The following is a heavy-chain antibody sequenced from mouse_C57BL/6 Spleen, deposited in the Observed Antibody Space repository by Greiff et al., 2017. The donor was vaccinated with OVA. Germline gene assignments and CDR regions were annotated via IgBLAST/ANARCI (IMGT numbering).Heavy chain of an antibody. CDR3: ARDSNYWYFDV. CDR2: INPGSGGT. V-gene: IGHV1-54*01. Sequence: QVQLKESGAELVRPGTSVKVSCKASGYAFTNYLIEWVKQRPGQGLEWIGVINPGSGGTKYNAKFKGKATLTADKSSSTSYMQLSSLTAEDSAVYFCARDSNYWYFDVWGTGTTVTVSS. D-gene: IGHD2-5*01. J-gene: IGHJ1*03. CDR1: GYAFTNYL.